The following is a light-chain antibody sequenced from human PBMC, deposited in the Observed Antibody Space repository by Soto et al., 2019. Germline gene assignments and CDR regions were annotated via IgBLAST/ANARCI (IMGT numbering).Light chain of an antibody. Sequence: QSVLTQPASVSGSPGQSITISCTGTSSDVGGYNYVSWYQQHPGKAPKLIIYDVSNRPSGVSNRFSGSKSGNTASLTISGLQAEDEADYYCNSYTTRSPPGYVFGTGNKVTVL. J-gene: IGLJ1*01. CDR2: DVS. V-gene: IGLV2-14*01. CDR1: SSDVGGYNY. CDR3: NSYTTRSPPGYV.